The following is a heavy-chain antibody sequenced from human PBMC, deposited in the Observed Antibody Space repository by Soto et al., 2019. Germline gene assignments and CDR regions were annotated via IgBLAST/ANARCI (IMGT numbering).Heavy chain of an antibody. Sequence: QVQLVQSGAEVKKPGASVKVSCKASGYTFTSYYMHWVRQAPGQGLEWMGIINPSGGSTSYAQKFQGRVTMTRDTSTSTVYMERSSLRSEATAVYYCAAITDIVVVVAGAYAFDIWGQGTMVTVSS. CDR1: GYTFTSYY. CDR2: INPSGGST. V-gene: IGHV1-46*01. D-gene: IGHD2-15*01. CDR3: AAITDIVVVVAGAYAFDI. J-gene: IGHJ3*02.